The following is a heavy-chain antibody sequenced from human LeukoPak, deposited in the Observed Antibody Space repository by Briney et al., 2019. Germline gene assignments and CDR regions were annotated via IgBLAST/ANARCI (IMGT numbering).Heavy chain of an antibody. CDR3: ARGVELRGPYYFDY. Sequence: PSETLSLTCTVSGGSISSNSYYWGWIRQPPGKGLEWIGSIYYSGSTYYNPSLKSRVTISVDTSKNQFSLKLSSVTAADTAVYYCARGVELRGPYYFDYWGQGTLVTVSS. CDR1: GGSISSNSYY. J-gene: IGHJ4*02. D-gene: IGHD1-26*01. V-gene: IGHV4-39*07. CDR2: IYYSGST.